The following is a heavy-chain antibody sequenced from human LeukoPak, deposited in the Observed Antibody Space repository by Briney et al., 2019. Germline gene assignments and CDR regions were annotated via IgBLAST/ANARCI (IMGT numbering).Heavy chain of an antibody. J-gene: IGHJ4*02. D-gene: IGHD6-19*01. CDR1: SGFA. CDR3: AKGHRSSSSFFDS. V-gene: IGHV3-23*01. Sequence: PRGSLRLSCAAFSGFAMSWVRQAPGRGLEWVSAINGRGDDTYYPDSVKGRFTISRDNSNNTLYLQMNSLRAEDTAVYYCAKGHRSSSSFFDSWGQGILVTVSS. CDR2: INGRGDDT.